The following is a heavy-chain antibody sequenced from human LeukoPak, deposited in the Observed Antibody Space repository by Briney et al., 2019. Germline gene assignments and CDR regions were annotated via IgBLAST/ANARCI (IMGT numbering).Heavy chain of an antibody. J-gene: IGHJ4*02. CDR3: AKGRGYCSGGSYYSDY. CDR1: GFTFSSYA. V-gene: IGHV3-23*01. Sequence: GGSLRLSCSASGFTFSSYAMTWVRQAPGKGLEWVSTVSSSDSSSYYADSVKGRFTISRDNSKNTLYLQMNSLRAEDTAVYYCAKGRGYCSGGSYYSDYWGQGTLVTVSS. D-gene: IGHD2-15*01. CDR2: VSSSDSSS.